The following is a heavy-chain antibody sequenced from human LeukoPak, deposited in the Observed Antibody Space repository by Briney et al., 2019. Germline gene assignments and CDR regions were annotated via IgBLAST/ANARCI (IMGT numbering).Heavy chain of an antibody. CDR3: ARHRDYDILTGYDY. V-gene: IGHV4-59*08. D-gene: IGHD3-9*01. J-gene: IGHJ4*02. CDR2: IYYTGST. CDR1: GGSISTYY. Sequence: PSETLSLTCAVSGGSISTYYWNWIRQPPGKGLEWIGYIYYTGSTIYNPSLKSRVTISVDTSNNQFSLKLTSVTAADTAVYYCARHRDYDILTGYDYWGQGTLVTVSS.